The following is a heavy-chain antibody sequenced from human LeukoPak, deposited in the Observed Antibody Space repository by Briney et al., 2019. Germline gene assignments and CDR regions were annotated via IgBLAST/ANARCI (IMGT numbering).Heavy chain of an antibody. CDR1: GFTFSNAW. CDR3: TTELDYGEGIDY. J-gene: IGHJ4*02. Sequence: GGSLRLSCAASGFTFSNAWMSWVRQAPGKGLEWVGRIKSKTDGRTTDYAAPVKGRFTISRDDSKNTLYLQMNSLKTEDTAVYYCTTELDYGEGIDYWGQGTLVTVSS. CDR2: IKSKTDGRTT. D-gene: IGHD4-17*01. V-gene: IGHV3-15*01.